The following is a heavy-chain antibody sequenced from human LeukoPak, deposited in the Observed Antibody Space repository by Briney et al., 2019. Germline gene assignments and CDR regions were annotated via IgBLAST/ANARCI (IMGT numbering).Heavy chain of an antibody. J-gene: IGHJ4*02. CDR3: ARHNPGIVGATTPPDY. CDR2: IYYSGST. Sequence: PSETLSLTCTVSGGSISGYYWGWIRQPPGKGLEWIGSIYYSGSTYYNPSLKSRVTISVDTSKNQFSLKLSSVTAADTAVYYCARHNPGIVGATTPPDYWGQGTLVTVSS. CDR1: GGSISGYY. V-gene: IGHV4-39*01. D-gene: IGHD1-26*01.